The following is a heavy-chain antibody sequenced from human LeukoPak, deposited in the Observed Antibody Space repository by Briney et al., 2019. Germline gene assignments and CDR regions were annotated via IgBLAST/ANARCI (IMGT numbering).Heavy chain of an antibody. CDR1: GYSFTSYW. J-gene: IGHJ4*02. Sequence: GESLKISCKGSGYSFTSYWIGWVRQMPGKGLEWMGIIYPGDSDTRYSPSFQGQVTISADKSISTAYLQWSSLKASDTAMYYCARLFGTYSSSSTPLGDWGQGTLVTVSS. V-gene: IGHV5-51*01. D-gene: IGHD6-6*01. CDR3: ARLFGTYSSSSTPLGD. CDR2: IYPGDSDT.